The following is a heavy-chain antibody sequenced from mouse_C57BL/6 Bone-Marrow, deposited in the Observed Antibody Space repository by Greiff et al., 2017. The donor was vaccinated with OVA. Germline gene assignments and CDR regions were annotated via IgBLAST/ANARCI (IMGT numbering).Heavy chain of an antibody. CDR1: GYIFTSYW. J-gene: IGHJ2*01. D-gene: IGHD3-2*02. Sequence: QVQLQQPGAELVKPGASVKMSCKASGYIFTSYWITWVKQRPGQGLEWIGDIYPGSGSTNYNEKFKSKATLTVDTSSSTAYMQLSSLTSEDSAVYYCATGTAQTLLDYWGQGTTLTVSS. CDR3: ATGTAQTLLDY. V-gene: IGHV1-55*01. CDR2: IYPGSGST.